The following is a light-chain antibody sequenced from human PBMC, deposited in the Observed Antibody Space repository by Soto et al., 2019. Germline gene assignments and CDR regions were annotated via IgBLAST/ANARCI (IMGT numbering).Light chain of an antibody. Sequence: DIQMTQPPLPLSASVGDRVTITCRASQSISSSLNWYKKXPGKAPXXLIYLASTLVFGVPSRFSGSGSGTEFTLTIRSLKPDDFATYYCQQYDYPRTFGQGTKVDIK. CDR3: QQYDYPRT. CDR2: LAS. CDR1: QSISSS. V-gene: IGKV1-5*03. J-gene: IGKJ1*01.